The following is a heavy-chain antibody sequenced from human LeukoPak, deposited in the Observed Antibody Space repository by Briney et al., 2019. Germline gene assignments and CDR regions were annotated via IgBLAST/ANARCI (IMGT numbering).Heavy chain of an antibody. V-gene: IGHV4-59*01. Sequence: SETLSLTCTVSGGSISSYYWSWIRQPPGKGLEWIGYIYYSGSTNYNPSLKSRVTISVDTSKNQFSLKLSSVTAADTAVYYCARALGYCSGGSCYRNSYYLDYWGQGTLVTVSS. CDR1: GGSISSYY. CDR3: ARALGYCSGGSCYRNSYYLDY. CDR2: IYYSGST. D-gene: IGHD2-15*01. J-gene: IGHJ4*02.